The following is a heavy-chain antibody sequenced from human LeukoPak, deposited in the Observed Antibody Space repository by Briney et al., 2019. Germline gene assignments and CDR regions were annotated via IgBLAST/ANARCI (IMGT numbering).Heavy chain of an antibody. CDR2: ISAYDGYP. D-gene: IGHD6-19*01. J-gene: IGHJ4*02. V-gene: IGHV1-18*01. Sequence: ASVKVSCKASGYTFTSYGISWVRQAPGQGLEWMGWISAYDGYPNYAQKLQGRVTMATDTSTSTAYMELRSLRSDDTAVYYCARVDSSGWSYFDYWGQGTLVTVSS. CDR3: ARVDSSGWSYFDY. CDR1: GYTFTSYG.